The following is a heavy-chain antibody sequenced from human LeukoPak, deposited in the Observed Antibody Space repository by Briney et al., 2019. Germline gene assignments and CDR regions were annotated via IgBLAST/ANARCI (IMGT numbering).Heavy chain of an antibody. Sequence: GGSLRLSCAASGFTFSSYSMNWVRQAPGRGLEWVSYISTSSSTIYYADPVKGRFTISRDNAKNSLYLQMNSLRAEDTAVYYCARVVIAAANKPDYWGQGTLVTVSS. CDR2: ISTSSSTI. CDR1: GFTFSSYS. D-gene: IGHD6-13*01. V-gene: IGHV3-48*04. CDR3: ARVVIAAANKPDY. J-gene: IGHJ4*02.